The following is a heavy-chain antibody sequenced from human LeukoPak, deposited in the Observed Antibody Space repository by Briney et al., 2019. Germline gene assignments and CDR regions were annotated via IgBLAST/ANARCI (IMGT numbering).Heavy chain of an antibody. CDR3: ASLGTVDDSSGYQPFDY. D-gene: IGHD3-22*01. J-gene: IGHJ4*02. V-gene: IGHV4-34*01. Sequence: SETLSLTCAVYGGSFSGYYWSWIRQPPGKGLEWIGSIYYSGSTYYNPSLKSRVTISVDTSKNQFSLNLSSVTAADTAVYYCASLGTVDDSSGYQPFDYWGQGTLVTVSS. CDR2: IYYSGST. CDR1: GGSFSGYY.